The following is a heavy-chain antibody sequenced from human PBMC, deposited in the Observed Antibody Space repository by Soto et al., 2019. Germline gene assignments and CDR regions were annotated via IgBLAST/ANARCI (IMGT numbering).Heavy chain of an antibody. V-gene: IGHV2-26*01. D-gene: IGHD7-27*01. CDR3: ARIMGNWGLLSYYFDY. CDR1: GFSLSNARMG. J-gene: IGHJ4*02. CDR2: IFSNDEK. Sequence: QVTLKESGPVLVKPTETLTLTCTVSGFSLSNARMGVSWIRQPPGRALEWLAHIFSNDEKSYSTSLKSRLTISKDTSKSQVVLTMTNMDPVDTATYYCARIMGNWGLLSYYFDYWGRGTLVTVSS.